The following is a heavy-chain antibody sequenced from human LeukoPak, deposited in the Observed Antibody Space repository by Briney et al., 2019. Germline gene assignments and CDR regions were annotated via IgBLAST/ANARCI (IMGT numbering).Heavy chain of an antibody. Sequence: SQTLSLTCTVSGGSISSGDYYWSWIRQPPGKGLEWIGYIYYSGSTYYIPSLKSRVTISVDTSKNQFSPKLSSVTAADTAVYYCARVLYYGLGMDVWGQGTTVTVSS. CDR1: GGSISSGDYY. V-gene: IGHV4-30-4*01. J-gene: IGHJ6*02. CDR3: ARVLYYGLGMDV. CDR2: IYYSGST. D-gene: IGHD2-8*01.